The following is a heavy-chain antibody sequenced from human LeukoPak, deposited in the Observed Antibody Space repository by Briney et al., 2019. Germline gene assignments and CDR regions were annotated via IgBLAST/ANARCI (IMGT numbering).Heavy chain of an antibody. CDR1: GYTLTELF. Sequence: ASVTVSCTVSGYTLTELFMHWVRQAPGKGLEWMGGFDPEDGETIYAQKFQGRVTMTEDTSTDTAYMELSSLRSEDTAVYYCATGHYSSGWNNWFDPWGQGTLVTVSS. CDR2: FDPEDGET. V-gene: IGHV1-24*01. CDR3: ATGHYSSGWNNWFDP. D-gene: IGHD6-19*01. J-gene: IGHJ5*02.